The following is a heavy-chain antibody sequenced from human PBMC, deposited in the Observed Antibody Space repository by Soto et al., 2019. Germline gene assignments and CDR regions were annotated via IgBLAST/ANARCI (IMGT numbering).Heavy chain of an antibody. CDR1: GGSISSYY. V-gene: IGHV4-59*01. D-gene: IGHD3-3*01. J-gene: IGHJ4*02. CDR3: ARVRDFWSGYYFDY. Sequence: SETLSLTCTVSGGSISSYYWSWIRQPPGKGLEWIGHIYYSGSTNYNPSLKSRVTISVGTSKNQFSLKLSSVTAADTAVYYCARVRDFWSGYYFDYWGQGTLVTVSS. CDR2: IYYSGST.